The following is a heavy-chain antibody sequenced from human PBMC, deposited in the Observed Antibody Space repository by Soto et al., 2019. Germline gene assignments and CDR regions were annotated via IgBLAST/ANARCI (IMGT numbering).Heavy chain of an antibody. J-gene: IGHJ6*02. V-gene: IGHV1-18*01. CDR3: ACDSSGYYPRGDYYYGMDV. Sequence: ASVKVSCKASGYTFTSYGISWVRQAPGQGLEWMGWISAYNGNTNYAQKLQGRVTMTTDTSTSTAYMELRSLRSDDTAVYYCACDSSGYYPRGDYYYGMDVWGQGTTVTVSS. CDR1: GYTFTSYG. D-gene: IGHD3-22*01. CDR2: ISAYNGNT.